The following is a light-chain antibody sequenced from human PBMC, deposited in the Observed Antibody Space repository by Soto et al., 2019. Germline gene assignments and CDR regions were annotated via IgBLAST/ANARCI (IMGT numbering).Light chain of an antibody. J-gene: IGLJ1*01. CDR1: SSDVGGYNS. Sequence: QSALTQPASVSGSPGQSITISCTGPSSDVGGYNSVSWYQQHPGKAPKLMIYKVSHRPSGVSIRFSGSKSGHTASLTISGLQAEAEADYYYSSYTTSSNLGYVFGTGTKLTVL. CDR2: KVS. V-gene: IGLV2-14*01. CDR3: SSYTTSSNLGYV.